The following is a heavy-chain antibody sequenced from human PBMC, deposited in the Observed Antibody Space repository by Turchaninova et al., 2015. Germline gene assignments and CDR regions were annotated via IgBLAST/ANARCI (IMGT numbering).Heavy chain of an antibody. CDR1: GFTFSSYA. D-gene: IGHD6-13*01. J-gene: IGHJ6*02. CDR2: ISYDGSNK. CDR3: ARDPGIAAAGTDYYYYYYGMDV. Sequence: AASGFTFSSYAMHWVRQAPGKGLEWVAVISYDGSNKYYADSVKGRFTISRDNSKNTLYLQMNSLRAEDTAVYYCARDPGIAAAGTDYYYYYYGMDVWGQGTTVTVSS. V-gene: IGHV3-30*01.